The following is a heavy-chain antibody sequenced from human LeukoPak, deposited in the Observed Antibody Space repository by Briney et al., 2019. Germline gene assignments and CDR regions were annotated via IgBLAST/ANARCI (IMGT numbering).Heavy chain of an antibody. CDR3: ARNRPAVGTDN. V-gene: IGHV3-48*02. CDR1: GFTFSSYS. CDR2: ISSTTTTL. J-gene: IGHJ4*02. D-gene: IGHD1-14*01. Sequence: GGSLRLSCAASGFTFSSYSMNWVRQAPGKRLEWVSYISSTTTTLYADSVKGRFTISRDNAKNSLYLQMNSLRDEDTAVYYCARNRPAVGTDNWGQGTLVTVSS.